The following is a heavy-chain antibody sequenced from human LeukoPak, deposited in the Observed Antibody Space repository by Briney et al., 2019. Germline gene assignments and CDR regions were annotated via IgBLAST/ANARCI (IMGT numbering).Heavy chain of an antibody. Sequence: GASVKVSCKASGGTFSSYAISWVRQAPGQGLEWMGGIIPIFGTANYAQKFQGRVTITADESTSTAYMELSSLRSEDTAVYYCARFTFGGVIPSFDYWGQGTLVTVSS. V-gene: IGHV1-69*13. D-gene: IGHD3-16*02. J-gene: IGHJ4*02. CDR2: IIPIFGTA. CDR1: GGTFSSYA. CDR3: ARFTFGGVIPSFDY.